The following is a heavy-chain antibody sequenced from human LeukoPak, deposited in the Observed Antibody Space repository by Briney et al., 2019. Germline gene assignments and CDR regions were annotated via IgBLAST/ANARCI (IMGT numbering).Heavy chain of an antibody. CDR1: GFTFSSYG. CDR2: ISYDGSNK. Sequence: GRSLRPSCAASGFTFSSYGMHWVRQAPGKGLEWVAVISYDGSNKYYADSVKGRFTISRDNSKNTLYLQMNSLRAEDTAVYYCAKMYSSGSDYWGQGTLVTVSS. D-gene: IGHD6-19*01. J-gene: IGHJ4*02. CDR3: AKMYSSGSDY. V-gene: IGHV3-30*18.